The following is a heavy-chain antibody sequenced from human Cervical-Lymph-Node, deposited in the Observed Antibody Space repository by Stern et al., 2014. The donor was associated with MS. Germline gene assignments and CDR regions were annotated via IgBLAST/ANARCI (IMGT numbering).Heavy chain of an antibody. CDR1: GFSLSTSGVG. V-gene: IGHV2-5*01. CDR2: IYWNDEN. J-gene: IGHJ5*02. D-gene: IGHD6-13*01. Sequence: EESGPTLVKPTQTLTLTCTFSGFSLSTSGVGVGWIRQPPGKALEWLALIYWNDENRYSPSLKSRLTITKDTSKNQVVLTMTNMDPVDTATYYCAHRPDLPIAAAGIIFSYNWFDPWGQGTLVTVSS. CDR3: AHRPDLPIAAAGIIFSYNWFDP.